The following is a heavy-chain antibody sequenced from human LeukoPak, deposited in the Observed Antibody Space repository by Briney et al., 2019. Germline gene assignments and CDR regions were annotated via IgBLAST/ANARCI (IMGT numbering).Heavy chain of an antibody. Sequence: SETLSLTCTVSGGSVSSGSYYWSWIRQPPGKGLEWLGYIYYSGSTNYNPSLKSRVTISVDTSKNQFSLKLSSVTAADTAVYYCARALAYCGGDCYTLFDYWGQGTLVTVSS. J-gene: IGHJ4*02. V-gene: IGHV4-61*01. D-gene: IGHD2-21*02. CDR3: ARALAYCGGDCYTLFDY. CDR2: IYYSGST. CDR1: GGSVSSGSYY.